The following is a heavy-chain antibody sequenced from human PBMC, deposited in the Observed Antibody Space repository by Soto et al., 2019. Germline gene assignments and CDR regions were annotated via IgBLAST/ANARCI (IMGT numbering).Heavy chain of an antibody. J-gene: IGHJ5*02. D-gene: IGHD1-7*01. V-gene: IGHV1-46*01. Sequence: QVQLVQSGAEVKKPGASVKVSCKASGYTFTSYNMHWVRQAPGQGLEWVGMINPLGFSTTYAQKFRGRVTMTRDTSTSTVYMELTSLRSDDTSVYYGARAAGRFVELSWFDPWGQGTLVTVSP. CDR1: GYTFTSYN. CDR2: INPLGFST. CDR3: ARAAGRFVELSWFDP.